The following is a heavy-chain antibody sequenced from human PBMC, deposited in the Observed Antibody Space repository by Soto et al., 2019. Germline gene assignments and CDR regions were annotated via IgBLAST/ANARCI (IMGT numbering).Heavy chain of an antibody. Sequence: GGSLRLSCAASGFTFSSYAMSWVRQAPGKGLEWVSAISGSGGSTYYADSVKGRFTISRDNSKNTLYLQMNSPRAEDTAVYYCAKGGWSIVLMVYALSSGYFDYWGQGTLVTVSS. D-gene: IGHD2-8*01. V-gene: IGHV3-23*01. J-gene: IGHJ4*02. CDR1: GFTFSSYA. CDR3: AKGGWSIVLMVYALSSGYFDY. CDR2: ISGSGGST.